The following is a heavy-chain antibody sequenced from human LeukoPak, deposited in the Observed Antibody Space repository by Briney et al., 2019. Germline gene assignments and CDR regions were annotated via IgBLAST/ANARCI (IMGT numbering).Heavy chain of an antibody. Sequence: PGGSLRLSCAASGFTFSGSAMHWVRQASGKGLEWVGRIRSKANSYATAYAASVKGRFTISRDDSKNTAYLQMNSLKTEDTAVYYCAKDPEINYYGSGSYPDYWGQGTLVTVSS. CDR1: GFTFSGSA. V-gene: IGHV3-73*01. CDR3: AKDPEINYYGSGSYPDY. CDR2: IRSKANSYAT. D-gene: IGHD3-10*01. J-gene: IGHJ4*02.